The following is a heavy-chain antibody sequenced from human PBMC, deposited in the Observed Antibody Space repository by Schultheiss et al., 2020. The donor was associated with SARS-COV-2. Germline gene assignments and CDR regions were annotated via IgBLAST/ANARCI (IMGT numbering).Heavy chain of an antibody. CDR2: FDPEDGET. CDR1: GGTFSSYT. J-gene: IGHJ5*02. CDR3: ATAPRIDVGAAAEQPKTESGGWFDP. V-gene: IGHV1-24*01. D-gene: IGHD1/OR15-1a*01. Sequence: ASVKVSCKASGGTFSSYTISWVRQAPGQGLEWMGGFDPEDGETIYAQKFQGRVTMTEDTSTDTAYMELSSLRSEDTAVYYCATAPRIDVGAAAEQPKTESGGWFDPWGQGTLVTVSS.